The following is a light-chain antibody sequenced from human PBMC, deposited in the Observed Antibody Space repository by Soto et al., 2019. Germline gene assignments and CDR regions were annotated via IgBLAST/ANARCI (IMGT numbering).Light chain of an antibody. V-gene: IGKV3-11*01. CDR3: QQLSNWPPIT. J-gene: IGKJ5*01. CDR1: QSVSRY. CDR2: DVS. Sequence: EIVLTQSPATLSLSPGERATLSCRASQSVSRYLAWYQQKPGQAPRLLIYDVSSRATGIPARFSGSGSGTDFTLTISSLEPEDFAVYYCQQLSNWPPITFGQGTRLEIK.